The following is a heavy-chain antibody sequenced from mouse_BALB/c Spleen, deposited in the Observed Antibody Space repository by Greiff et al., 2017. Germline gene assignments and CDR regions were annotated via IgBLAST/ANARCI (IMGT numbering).Heavy chain of an antibody. CDR1: GYTFTSYW. J-gene: IGHJ3*01. CDR3: ANYYEGFAY. V-gene: IGHV1-7*01. CDR2: INPSTGYT. D-gene: IGHD1-1*02. Sequence: QVQLQQSGAELAKPGASVKMSCKASGYTFTSYWMHWVKQRPGQGLEWIGYINPSTGYTEYNQKFKDKATLTADKSSSTAYMQLSSLTSEDSAVYYCANYYEGFAYWGQGTLVTVSA.